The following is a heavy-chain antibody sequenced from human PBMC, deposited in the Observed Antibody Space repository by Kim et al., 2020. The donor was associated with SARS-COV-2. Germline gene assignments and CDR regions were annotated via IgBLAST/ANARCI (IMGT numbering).Heavy chain of an antibody. CDR2: INSDGSVA. Sequence: GGSLRLSCAASGFTINGHWMHWVRQEPGKGLVWVSCINSDGSVATYADSVKGRFTISRDNARNTLYLQMNSLRAEDTAVYYCAALKIDCGQGTLVTVSS. CDR1: GFTINGHW. V-gene: IGHV3-74*03. D-gene: IGHD2-21*01. J-gene: IGHJ4*02. CDR3: AALKID.